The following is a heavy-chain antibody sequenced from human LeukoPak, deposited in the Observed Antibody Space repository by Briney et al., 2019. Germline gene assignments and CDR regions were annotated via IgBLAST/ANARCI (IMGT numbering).Heavy chain of an antibody. Sequence: SETLSLTCTVSGGSISSSSYYWGWIRQPPGKGLEWIGSIYYSGSTYYNPSLKSRVTISVDTSKNQFSLKLSSVTAADTAVYYCARGYSGYGGDAFDIWGQGTMVTVSS. CDR3: ARGYSGYGGDAFDI. CDR1: GGSISSSSYY. J-gene: IGHJ3*02. CDR2: IYYSGST. V-gene: IGHV4-39*01. D-gene: IGHD5-12*01.